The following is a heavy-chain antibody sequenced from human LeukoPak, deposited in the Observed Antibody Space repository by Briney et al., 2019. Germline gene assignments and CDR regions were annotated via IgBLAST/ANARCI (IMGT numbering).Heavy chain of an antibody. D-gene: IGHD4-17*01. CDR2: IYYSGST. Sequence: SRTLSLTCTVSGGSISSGDYYWSWIRQPPGKGLEWVGYIYYSGSTYYNPSLKSRVTISVDTSKNQFSLKLSSVTAADTAVYYCARDLIGDYFAFDIWGQGTMVTVSS. CDR1: GGSISSGDYY. V-gene: IGHV4-30-4*01. J-gene: IGHJ3*02. CDR3: ARDLIGDYFAFDI.